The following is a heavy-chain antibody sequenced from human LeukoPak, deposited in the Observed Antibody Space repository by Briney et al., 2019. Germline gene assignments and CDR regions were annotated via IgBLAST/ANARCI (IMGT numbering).Heavy chain of an antibody. CDR2: IYTSGST. CDR1: GGSISSYY. J-gene: IGHJ3*02. V-gene: IGHV4-4*07. CDR3: ARAGGVLLWFGELLTPADDAFDI. Sequence: SETLSLTCTVSGGSISSYYWSWIRQPAGKGLEWIGRIYTSGSTNYIPSLKSRVTMSVDTSKNQFSLKLSSVTAADTAVYYCARAGGVLLWFGELLTPADDAFDIWGQGTMVTVSS. D-gene: IGHD3-10*01.